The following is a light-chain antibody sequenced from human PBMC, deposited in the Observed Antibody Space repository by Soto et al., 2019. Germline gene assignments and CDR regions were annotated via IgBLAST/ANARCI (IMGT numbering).Light chain of an antibody. CDR1: SSDVGGYNY. CDR3: CSYAGSYTLYV. Sequence: QSALTQPRSVSGSPGHSVTISCTGTSSDVGGYNYVSWYQQHPGKAPKLMIYDVNKRPSGVPDRFSGSKSGNTASLTISGLHAEDEADYDCCSYAGSYTLYVFGTGTKVTV. V-gene: IGLV2-11*01. CDR2: DVN. J-gene: IGLJ1*01.